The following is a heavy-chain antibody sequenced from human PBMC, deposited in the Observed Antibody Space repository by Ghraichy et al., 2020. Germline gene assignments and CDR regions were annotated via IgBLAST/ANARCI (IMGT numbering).Heavy chain of an antibody. D-gene: IGHD5-12*01. V-gene: IGHV3-23*01. CDR2: ISGSGGST. CDR1: GFTFSSYA. Sequence: GGSLRLSCAASGFTFSSYAMSWVRQAPGKGLEWVSAISGSGGSTYYADSVKGRFTISRDNSKNTLYLQMNSLRAEDTAVYYCAKDTKWWLRFFSLYYFDYWGQGTLVNVSS. CDR3: AKDTKWWLRFFSLYYFDY. J-gene: IGHJ4*02.